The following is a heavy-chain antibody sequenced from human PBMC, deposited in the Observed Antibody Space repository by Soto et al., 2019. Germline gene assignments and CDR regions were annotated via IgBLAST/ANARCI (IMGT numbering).Heavy chain of an antibody. CDR1: GGSISSSSYY. D-gene: IGHD2-15*01. V-gene: IGHV4-39*01. CDR3: ARHTPAISISDH. CDR2: IYYSGST. J-gene: IGHJ4*02. Sequence: QLQLQESGPGLVKPSETLSLTCTVSGGSISSSSYYWGWIRQPPGKGLEWIGSIYYSGSTYYSPSLKGRVTISVDTSKTQFTLNLSSVTAADTAVYYCARHTPAISISDHWGQGTLVTVSS.